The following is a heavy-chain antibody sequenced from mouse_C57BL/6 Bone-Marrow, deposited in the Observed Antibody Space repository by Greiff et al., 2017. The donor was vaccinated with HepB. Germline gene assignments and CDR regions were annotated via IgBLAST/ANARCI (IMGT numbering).Heavy chain of an antibody. CDR3: ARTRRYFDV. J-gene: IGHJ1*03. Sequence: QVHVKQSGPELVKPGASVKISCKASGYAFSSSWMNWVKQRPGKGLEWIGRIYPGDGDTNYNGKFKGKATLTADKSSSTAYMQLSSLTSEDSAVYFCARTRRYFDVWGTGTTVTVSS. V-gene: IGHV1-82*01. CDR1: GYAFSSSW. CDR2: IYPGDGDT.